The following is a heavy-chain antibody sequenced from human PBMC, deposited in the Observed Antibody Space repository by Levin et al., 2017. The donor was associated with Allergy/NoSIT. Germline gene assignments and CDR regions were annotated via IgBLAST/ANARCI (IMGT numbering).Heavy chain of an antibody. D-gene: IGHD3-9*01. Sequence: SETLSLTCTVSGDSISSGVYYWSWIRQPPGKGLEWIGYIYDSGSTHYNPSLESRVTISVDTSKNQFSLKLTSVTAADTAVYYCARGPHSDFLTGYHYAGPRFDYWGQGTLVTVSS. J-gene: IGHJ4*02. CDR1: GDSISSGVYY. CDR2: IYDSGST. CDR3: ARGPHSDFLTGYHYAGPRFDY. V-gene: IGHV4-30-4*01.